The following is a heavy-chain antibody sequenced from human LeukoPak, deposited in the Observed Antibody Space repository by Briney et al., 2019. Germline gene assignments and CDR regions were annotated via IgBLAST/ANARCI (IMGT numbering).Heavy chain of an antibody. Sequence: SETLSLTCTVSGGSISSYYWSWIRQPPGKGLEWIGYIYTSGSTNYNPSLKSRVTISVDPSKNQFSLKLSSVTAADTAVYYCASTYHYYYYMDVWGKGTTVTVSS. D-gene: IGHD3-16*01. CDR1: GGSISSYY. V-gene: IGHV4-4*09. J-gene: IGHJ6*03. CDR2: IYTSGST. CDR3: ASTYHYYYYMDV.